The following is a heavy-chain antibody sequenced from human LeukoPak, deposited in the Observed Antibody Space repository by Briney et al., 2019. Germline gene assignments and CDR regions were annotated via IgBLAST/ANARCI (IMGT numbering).Heavy chain of an antibody. CDR2: ISSSGSSI. J-gene: IGHJ6*03. CDR3: AREDYYGSGTIEPYYYYMDV. D-gene: IGHD3-10*01. V-gene: IGHV3-48*03. CDR1: GFTFSSYE. Sequence: AGGSLRLSCAASGFTFSSYEMNWVRQAPGKGLEWVSCISSSGSSIYYADSVKGRFTISRDNAKNSLYLQMNSLRAEDTAVYYCAREDYYGSGTIEPYYYYMDVWGKGTTVTISS.